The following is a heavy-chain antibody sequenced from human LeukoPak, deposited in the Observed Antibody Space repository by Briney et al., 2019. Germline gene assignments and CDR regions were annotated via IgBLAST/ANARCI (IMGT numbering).Heavy chain of an antibody. Sequence: SETLSLTCAVYGGSFSGYYWSWIRQSPGKGLEWIGEINHSGSTNYNPSLKSRVTVSVDTSKNQFSLKLSSVTAADTAVYYCARVGYYDIPFDYWGQGTLVTVSS. CDR2: INHSGST. D-gene: IGHD3-9*01. CDR3: ARVGYYDIPFDY. V-gene: IGHV4-34*01. CDR1: GGSFSGYY. J-gene: IGHJ4*02.